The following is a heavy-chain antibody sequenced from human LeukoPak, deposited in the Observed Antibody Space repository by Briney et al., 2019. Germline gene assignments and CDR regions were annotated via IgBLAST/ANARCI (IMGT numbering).Heavy chain of an antibody. CDR1: GGSISSYY. V-gene: IGHV4-4*07. D-gene: IGHD3-22*01. CDR3: ARLIADSSAFVPGSPYGYFEL. Sequence: PSETLSLTCTVSGGSISSYYWSWLRQPAGKGLEWIGRIYTSGSTNYNPSLKSRVTMSLDTSKNHFSLKLTSVTAADTAVYYCARLIADSSAFVPGSPYGYFELWGRGTLVTVSS. J-gene: IGHJ2*01. CDR2: IYTSGST.